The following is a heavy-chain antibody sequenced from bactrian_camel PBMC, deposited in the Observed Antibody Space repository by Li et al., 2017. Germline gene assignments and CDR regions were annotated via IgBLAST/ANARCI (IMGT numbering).Heavy chain of an antibody. CDR1: GFTIGGAN. Sequence: HVQLVESGGGSVQAGGSLRLACTASGFTIGGANMGWFRQAPGNECVLVSTIASDGSTYYADSVKGRFTISRDNAKNTPYLQLNSLKTEDTALYYCAILRVAGRAGAAFMLTTITNWDYWGQGTQVTVS. V-gene: IGHV3S55*01. CDR3: AILRVAGRAGAAFMLTTITNWDY. J-gene: IGHJ4*01. CDR2: IASDGST. D-gene: IGHD8*01.